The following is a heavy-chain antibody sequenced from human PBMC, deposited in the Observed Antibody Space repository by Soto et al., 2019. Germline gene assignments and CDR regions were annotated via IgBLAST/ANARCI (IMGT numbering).Heavy chain of an antibody. Sequence: GVSLRLSCAASGFTFTRYSMNWVRQAPGKGLEWVSSISSTTNYIYYGDSMKGRFTISRDNAKNSLYLEMNSLRAEDTAVYYCARESEDLTSNFDYWGQGTLVTVSS. V-gene: IGHV3-21*06. CDR2: ISSTTNYI. J-gene: IGHJ4*02. CDR1: GFTFTRYS. CDR3: ARESEDLTSNFDY.